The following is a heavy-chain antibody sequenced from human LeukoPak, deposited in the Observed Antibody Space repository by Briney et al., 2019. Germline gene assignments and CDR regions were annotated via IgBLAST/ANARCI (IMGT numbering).Heavy chain of an antibody. Sequence: ASVKVSCKASGGTFSSYAISWVRQAPGQGLEWMGGIIPIFGTANYAQKFQGRVTITADESTSTAYMELSSLRSEDTAVYYCARASGQGSSRRMVGYWGQGTLVTVSS. D-gene: IGHD6-13*01. CDR1: GGTFSSYA. CDR2: IIPIFGTA. CDR3: ARASGQGSSRRMVGY. V-gene: IGHV1-69*13. J-gene: IGHJ4*02.